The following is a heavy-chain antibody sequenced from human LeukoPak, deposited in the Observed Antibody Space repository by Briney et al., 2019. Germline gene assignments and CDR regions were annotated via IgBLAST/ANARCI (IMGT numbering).Heavy chain of an antibody. CDR3: AKSNNYAGGY. CDR1: GFTFSTYG. D-gene: IGHD4-11*01. V-gene: IGHV3-30*02. CDR2: IRFDGSNE. Sequence: PGGSLRLSCAASGFTFSTYGMHWVRQAPDKGLEWVAFIRFDGSNEYYAGSVKGRFTISRDNSKNTLYLQLNSLRPEDTAVYYCAKSNNYAGGYWGQGTLVTVSS. J-gene: IGHJ4*02.